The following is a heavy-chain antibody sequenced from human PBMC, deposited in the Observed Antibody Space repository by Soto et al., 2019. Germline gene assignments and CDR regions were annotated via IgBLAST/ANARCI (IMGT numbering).Heavy chain of an antibody. J-gene: IGHJ5*02. CDR1: EFTFSDYY. Sequence: EVQLVESGGGWVQPGGSLRLSCAASEFTFSDYYMDWVRQAPGKGLEWVGRIRNKAASHTTEYAASVKGRFTISRDDSKNSLYLQLNSLKSEDTAVYYCARGKNSLDLWGQGTLVTVSS. V-gene: IGHV3-72*01. CDR3: ARGKNSLDL. D-gene: IGHD2-21*01. CDR2: IRNKAASHTT.